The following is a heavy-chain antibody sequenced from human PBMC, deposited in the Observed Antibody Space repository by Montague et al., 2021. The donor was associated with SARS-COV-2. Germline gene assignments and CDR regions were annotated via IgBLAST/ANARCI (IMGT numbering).Heavy chain of an antibody. CDR2: IDWDDDK. CDR1: GFSLSTSGMC. Sequence: PALVKPTQTLTLTCTFSGFSLSTSGMCVSWIRQPLGKALEWLALIDWDDDKYYSTSLKTRLTISKDTSKNQVVLTMTNMDPVDTATYYCARMMYDILTGYYIGFDYWGQGTLITVSS. V-gene: IGHV2-70*01. J-gene: IGHJ4*02. CDR3: ARMMYDILTGYYIGFDY. D-gene: IGHD3-9*01.